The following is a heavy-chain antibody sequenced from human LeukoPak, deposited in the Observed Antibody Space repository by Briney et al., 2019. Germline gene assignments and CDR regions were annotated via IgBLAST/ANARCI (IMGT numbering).Heavy chain of an antibody. V-gene: IGHV3-21*01. J-gene: IGHJ4*02. CDR2: VSRSSSDT. D-gene: IGHD4-17*01. CDR1: GFTFSGFG. Sequence: PGGSLRLSCAASGFTFSGFGMNWVRQAPGKGLEWVSSVSRSSSDTYYADSVKGRFTISRDNAKNSLYLQMNSLRAEDTAVYYCARFTVTLNDYWGQGTLVTVSS. CDR3: ARFTVTLNDY.